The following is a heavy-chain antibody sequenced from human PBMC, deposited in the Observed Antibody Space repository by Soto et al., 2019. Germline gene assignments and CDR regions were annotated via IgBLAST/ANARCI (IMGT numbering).Heavy chain of an antibody. J-gene: IGHJ6*02. V-gene: IGHV3-73*02. D-gene: IGHD3-3*01. CDR1: GFTFSGSA. Sequence: EVQLVESGGGLVQPGGSLKLSCAASGFTFSGSAMHWVRQASGKGLEWVGRIRSKANSYATAYAASVKGKFTISRDDSKKPGDPQKNNPKTEETGGDYCSRLPNGVGLGIGTRRRDLYYQGNGLWGQGTTVTVSS. CDR3: SRLPNGVGLGIGTRRRDLYYQGNGL. CDR2: IRSKANSYAT.